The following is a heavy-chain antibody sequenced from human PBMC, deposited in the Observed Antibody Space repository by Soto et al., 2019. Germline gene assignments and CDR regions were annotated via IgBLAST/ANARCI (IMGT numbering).Heavy chain of an antibody. Sequence: VASVKVSCKASGYTFTSYAMHWVRQAPGQRLEWMGWINAGNGNTKYSQKFQGRVTITRDTSASTAYMELSSLRSEDTAVYYCASRPAYSSGWYFSGAFDIWGQGTMVTVSS. J-gene: IGHJ3*02. V-gene: IGHV1-3*01. D-gene: IGHD6-19*01. CDR1: GYTFTSYA. CDR2: INAGNGNT. CDR3: ASRPAYSSGWYFSGAFDI.